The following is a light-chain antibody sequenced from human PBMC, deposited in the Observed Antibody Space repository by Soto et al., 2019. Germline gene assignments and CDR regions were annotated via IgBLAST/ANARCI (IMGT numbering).Light chain of an antibody. CDR1: SSDVGSYNL. CDR2: EVS. CDR3: CSYAGSSTYV. V-gene: IGLV2-23*02. Sequence: SVLTRAACMSRAYGPSVTISFTGTSSDVGSYNLVSWYQQHPGKAPKLMIYEVSKRPSGVSNRFSGSKSGNTASLTISGLQAEDEADYYCCSYAGSSTYVFGTGTKVTVL. J-gene: IGLJ1*01.